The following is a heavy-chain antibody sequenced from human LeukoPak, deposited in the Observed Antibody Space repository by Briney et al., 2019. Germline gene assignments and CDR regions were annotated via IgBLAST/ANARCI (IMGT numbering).Heavy chain of an antibody. J-gene: IGHJ3*02. D-gene: IGHD6-13*01. Sequence: ASETLSLTCAVYGGSFSGYYWSWIRQPPGKGLEWIGEINHSGSTNYNPSLKSRVTMSVDTSKNQFSLKLTSVTAADTAVYYCARYSSSSLRAFDIWGQGTMVTVSS. CDR3: ARYSSSSLRAFDI. CDR1: GGSFSGYY. V-gene: IGHV4-34*01. CDR2: INHSGST.